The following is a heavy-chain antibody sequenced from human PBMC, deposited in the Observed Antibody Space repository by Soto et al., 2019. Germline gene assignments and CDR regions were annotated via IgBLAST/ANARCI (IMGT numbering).Heavy chain of an antibody. CDR2: IYSGGST. V-gene: IGHV3-66*01. J-gene: IGHJ3*02. CDR1: GFTVSSNY. D-gene: IGHD3-3*01. CDR3: ARDTYYDFWSGYYGAFDI. Sequence: TGGSLRLSCAASGFTVSSNYMSWVRQAPGKGLEWVSVIYSGGSTYYADSVKGRFTISRDNSKNTLYLQMNSLRAEDTAVYYCARDTYYDFWSGYYGAFDIWGQGTMVTVSS.